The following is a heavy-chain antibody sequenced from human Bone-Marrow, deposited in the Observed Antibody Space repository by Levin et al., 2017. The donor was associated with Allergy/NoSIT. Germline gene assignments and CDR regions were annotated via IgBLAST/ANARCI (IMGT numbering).Heavy chain of an antibody. CDR1: GFTVSSNY. Sequence: GESLKISCAASGFTVSSNYMSWVRPAPGKGLEWVSVIYSGGSTYYADSVKGRFTISRDNSKNTLYLPMNSLRAEDTAVYYCARDAPGIAVALPNYWGQGTLVTVSS. J-gene: IGHJ4*02. CDR3: ARDAPGIAVALPNY. V-gene: IGHV3-53*01. CDR2: IYSGGST. D-gene: IGHD6-19*01.